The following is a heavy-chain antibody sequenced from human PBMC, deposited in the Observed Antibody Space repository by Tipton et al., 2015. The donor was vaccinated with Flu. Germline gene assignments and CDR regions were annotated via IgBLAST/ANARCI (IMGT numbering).Heavy chain of an antibody. J-gene: IGHJ6*03. CDR1: GYTFTSYG. Sequence: QLVQSGAEGKKPGASVKVSCKASGYTFTSYGISWVRQAPGQGLEWMGWISAYNGNTNYAQKLQGRVTMTTDTSTSTAYMELRSLSSEDTAVYFCARDRSPGLERLDYYYMDVWGEGTTVIVSS. CDR2: ISAYNGNT. V-gene: IGHV1-18*04. CDR3: ARDRSPGLERLDYYYMDV. D-gene: IGHD2-21*01.